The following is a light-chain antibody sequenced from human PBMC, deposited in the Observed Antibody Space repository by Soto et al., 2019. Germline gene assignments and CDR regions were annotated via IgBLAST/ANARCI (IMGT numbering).Light chain of an antibody. V-gene: IGLV2-14*03. J-gene: IGLJ2*01. CDR1: SSDVGAYNY. CDR2: DVD. CDR3: SSYTSSSSLV. Sequence: QSALTQPASVSGSPGQSITISCTGTSSDVGAYNYVSWYQQHPGKAPKLIIYDVDNRPSGVSNRFSGSKSGNTASLTISGLQADDEADCYCSSYTSSSSLVFGGGTKLTVL.